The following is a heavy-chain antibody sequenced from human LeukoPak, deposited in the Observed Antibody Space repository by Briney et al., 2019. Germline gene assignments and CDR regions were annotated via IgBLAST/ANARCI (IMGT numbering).Heavy chain of an antibody. V-gene: IGHV3-64D*09. CDR1: GFTFSSYD. D-gene: IGHD2-2*01. Sequence: GGSLRLSCSPSGFTFSSYDVHWVRQAPGKGLEYVSAISSNGGSTYYADSVKGRFTISRENSKNTLYLQMRRLRAEDTAVYYCAKDKSYAFDSWGQGTLVTVSS. CDR3: AKDKSYAFDS. J-gene: IGHJ4*02. CDR2: ISSNGGST.